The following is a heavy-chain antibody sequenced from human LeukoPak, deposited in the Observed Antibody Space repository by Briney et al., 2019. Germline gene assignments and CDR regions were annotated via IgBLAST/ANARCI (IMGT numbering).Heavy chain of an antibody. D-gene: IGHD3-22*01. J-gene: IGHJ4*02. CDR2: INPNSGGT. Sequence: ASVKVSCKASGYTFTGFYIHWVRQAPGQGLQWMGWINPNSGGTNYAQEFEGRVTMTRDTSISTAYVELSGLRSDDTAIYYCATLGDISGYYLRDYWGQGTLVTVSS. V-gene: IGHV1-2*02. CDR3: ATLGDISGYYLRDY. CDR1: GYTFTGFY.